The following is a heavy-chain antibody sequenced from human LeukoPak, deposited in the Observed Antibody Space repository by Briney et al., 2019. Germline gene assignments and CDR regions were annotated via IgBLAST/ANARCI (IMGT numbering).Heavy chain of an antibody. D-gene: IGHD4-17*01. CDR2: IYHSGST. J-gene: IGHJ5*02. CDR1: GDSVSAGVY. CDR3: ARHPPYGDNGLDWLDP. Sequence: SETLSLTCTVSGDSVSAGVYWAWIRQPPGKGLEWIGSIYHSGSTYYNPSLQSRVNISVDKSKNQFSLNLSSVTAADTAIYFCARHPPYGDNGLDWLDPWGQGAPVTVSS. V-gene: IGHV4-38-2*02.